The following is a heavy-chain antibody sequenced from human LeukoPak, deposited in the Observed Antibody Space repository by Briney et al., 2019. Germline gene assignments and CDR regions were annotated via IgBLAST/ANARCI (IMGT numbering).Heavy chain of an antibody. V-gene: IGHV3-23*01. CDR2: ISGSGGST. CDR1: GFTFRSYG. J-gene: IGHJ6*03. D-gene: IGHD3-10*01. Sequence: GGSLRLSCAASGFTFRSYGMSWVRQAPGKGLEWVSAISGSGGSTYYADSVKGRFTISRDNSKNTLYLQMNSLRAEDTAVYYCAKGRYYYGSGNYYMDVWGKGTTVTISS. CDR3: AKGRYYYGSGNYYMDV.